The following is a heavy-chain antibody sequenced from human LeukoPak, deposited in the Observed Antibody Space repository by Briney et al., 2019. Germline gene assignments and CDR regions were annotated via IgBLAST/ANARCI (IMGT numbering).Heavy chain of an antibody. V-gene: IGHV3-7*01. Sequence: GGFLRLSCAASGLTFSKSWMSWVRQAPGQGLEWVAAIKEDGSEKDYVDSVKGRFTISRDNAKNSLYLQMNSLRAEDTAVYYCARGRIAAAGGWGQGTLVTVSS. CDR3: ARGRIAAAGG. D-gene: IGHD6-13*01. CDR1: GLTFSKSW. J-gene: IGHJ4*02. CDR2: IKEDGSEK.